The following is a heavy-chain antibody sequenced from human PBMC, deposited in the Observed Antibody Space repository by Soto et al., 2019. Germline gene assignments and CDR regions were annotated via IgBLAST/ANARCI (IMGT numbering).Heavy chain of an antibody. D-gene: IGHD6-6*01. CDR3: ARDRAARLFYYGMDV. CDR2: INHSGST. V-gene: IGHV4-34*01. J-gene: IGHJ6*02. Sequence: PSETLSLTCAVYGGSFSGYYWSWIRQPPGKGLEWIGEINHSGSTNYNPSLKSRVTISVDTSKNQFSLKLSSVTAAGTAVYYCARDRAARLFYYGMDVWGQGTTVT. CDR1: GGSFSGYY.